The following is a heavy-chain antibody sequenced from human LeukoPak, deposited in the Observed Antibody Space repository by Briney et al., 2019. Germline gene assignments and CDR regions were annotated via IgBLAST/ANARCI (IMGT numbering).Heavy chain of an antibody. Sequence: GGSLRLSCAASGFTFSSYSMNWVRQAPGKGLEWVSYISSSSSTIYYADSVKGRFTISRDNAKNSLYLQMNSLRAEDTAVYYCANPRYDSSGYYYVDWGQGTLVTVSS. J-gene: IGHJ4*02. CDR2: ISSSSSTI. CDR1: GFTFSSYS. D-gene: IGHD3-22*01. V-gene: IGHV3-48*01. CDR3: ANPRYDSSGYYYVD.